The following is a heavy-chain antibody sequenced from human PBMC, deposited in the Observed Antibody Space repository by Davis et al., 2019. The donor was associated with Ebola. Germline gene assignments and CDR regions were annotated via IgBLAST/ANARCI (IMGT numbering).Heavy chain of an antibody. CDR2: ISAGNGNT. CDR1: GYSFTDDG. V-gene: IGHV1-18*01. D-gene: IGHD3-22*01. CDR3: ARDRGYSRFDP. J-gene: IGHJ5*02. Sequence: ASVKVSCKASGYSFTDDGISWVRQAPGQGLEWMGWISAGNGNTKYSQKFQGRVTITRDTSASTAYMEVSSLRSEDTAVYYCARDRGYSRFDPWGQGTLVTVSS.